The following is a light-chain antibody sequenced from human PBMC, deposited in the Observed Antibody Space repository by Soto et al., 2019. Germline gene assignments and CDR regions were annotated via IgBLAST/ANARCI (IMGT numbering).Light chain of an antibody. V-gene: IGLV2-14*01. CDR2: EVS. CDR3: LSYTSSITWV. CDR1: TSDDGAYNF. Sequence: QSALTQPASVTGYPGQSITISCTGTTSDDGAYNFVSWYQQYPGKAPKLMIYEVSNRPAGVSHRFSGSKSGNTASLTISGLQAEDEADYYCLSYTSSITWVFGGGTKLTVL. J-gene: IGLJ3*02.